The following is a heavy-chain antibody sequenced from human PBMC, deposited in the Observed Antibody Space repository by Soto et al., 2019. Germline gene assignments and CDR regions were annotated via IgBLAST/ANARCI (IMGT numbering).Heavy chain of an antibody. CDR1: RLTFSSLG. Sequence: PGGSLRLSCAASRLTFSSLGMSWVSQAPGKGLEWVSNISGSGTSTYYADSVRGRFTISRDNSKNTLYLQMNSLRAEDTAVYYCARDRHTAMVRYPGGYWGQGTLVTVSS. J-gene: IGHJ4*02. CDR3: ARDRHTAMVRYPGGY. CDR2: ISGSGTST. V-gene: IGHV3-23*01. D-gene: IGHD5-18*01.